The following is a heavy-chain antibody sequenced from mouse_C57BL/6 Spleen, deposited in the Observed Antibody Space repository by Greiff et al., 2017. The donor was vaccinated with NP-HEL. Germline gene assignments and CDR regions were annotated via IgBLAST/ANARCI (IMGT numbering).Heavy chain of an antibody. CDR1: GYTFTSYD. CDR2: IYPRDGST. CDR3: ARSGLYYGNYYFDY. V-gene: IGHV1-85*01. J-gene: IGHJ2*01. D-gene: IGHD2-1*01. Sequence: QVQLKQSGPELVKPGASVKLSCKASGYTFTSYDINWVKQRPGQGLEWIGWIYPRDGSTKYNEKFKGKATLTVDTSSSTAYMELHSLTSEDSAVYFCARSGLYYGNYYFDYWGQGTTLTVSS.